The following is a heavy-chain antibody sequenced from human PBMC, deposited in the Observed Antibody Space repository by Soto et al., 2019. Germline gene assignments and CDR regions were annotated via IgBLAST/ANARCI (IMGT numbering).Heavy chain of an antibody. CDR1: GFTFSSYG. V-gene: IGHV3-30*18. CDR2: ISYDGSNK. Sequence: GGSLRLSCAASGFTFSSYGMHWVRQAPGKGLEWVAVISYDGSNKYYADSVKGRFTISRDNSKNTLYLQMNSLRAEETAVYYCAKDLRFLEWSEPYGMDVWGQGTTVTVSS. D-gene: IGHD3-3*01. CDR3: AKDLRFLEWSEPYGMDV. J-gene: IGHJ6*02.